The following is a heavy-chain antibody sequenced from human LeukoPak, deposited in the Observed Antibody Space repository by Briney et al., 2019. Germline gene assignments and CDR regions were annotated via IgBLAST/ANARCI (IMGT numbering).Heavy chain of an antibody. CDR2: ISAYNGNT. V-gene: IGHV1-18*01. D-gene: IGHD2-21*02. J-gene: IGHJ6*02. CDR3: ARDNYVVVTANAMDV. CDR1: GYTYTSYG. Sequence: ASVKVSFKASGYTYTSYGISWVRQAPGQGLEWMGWISAYNGNTNYAQKLQGRVTMTTDTSTSTTYMELRSLRSDDTAVYYCARDNYVVVTANAMDVWGQGTTVTVSS.